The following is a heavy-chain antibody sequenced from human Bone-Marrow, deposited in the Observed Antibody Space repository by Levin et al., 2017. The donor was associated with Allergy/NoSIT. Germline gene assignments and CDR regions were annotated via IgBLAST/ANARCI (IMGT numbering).Heavy chain of an antibody. CDR1: GFTFSSYG. Sequence: AGGSLRLSCAASGFTFSSYGMHWVRQAPGKGLEWVAVISYDGSNKYYADSVKGRFTISRDNSKNTLYLQMNSLRAEDTAVYYCAKDQYYGSGSYSSWFDPWGQGTLVTVSS. V-gene: IGHV3-30*18. J-gene: IGHJ5*02. D-gene: IGHD3-10*01. CDR3: AKDQYYGSGSYSSWFDP. CDR2: ISYDGSNK.